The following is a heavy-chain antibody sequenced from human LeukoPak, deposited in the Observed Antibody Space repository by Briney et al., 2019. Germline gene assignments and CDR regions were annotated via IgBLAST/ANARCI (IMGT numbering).Heavy chain of an antibody. V-gene: IGHV4-34*01. CDR1: GGSISSYY. J-gene: IGHJ4*02. Sequence: SETLSLTCTVSGGSISSYYWSWIRQPPGKGLEWIGEINHSGGTNYSPSLKSRLTISVDTSKNQFSLHLSSVTAADTAVYYCARVERNWNYVRGFDYWGQGALVTVSS. D-gene: IGHD1-7*01. CDR2: INHSGGT. CDR3: ARVERNWNYVRGFDY.